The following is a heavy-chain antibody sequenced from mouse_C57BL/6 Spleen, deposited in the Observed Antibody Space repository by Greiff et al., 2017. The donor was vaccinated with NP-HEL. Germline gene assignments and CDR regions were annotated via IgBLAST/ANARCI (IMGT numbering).Heavy chain of an antibody. CDR3: ARGDYGFAY. CDR2: IDPSDSYT. D-gene: IGHD1-1*01. CDR1: GYTFTSYW. J-gene: IGHJ3*01. Sequence: QVQLQQPGAELVMPGASVKLSCKASGYTFTSYWMHWVKQRPGQGLEWIGKIDPSDSYTNYNQKFKGKSTLTVDKSSSTAYMQLSSLTSEDSAVYYCARGDYGFAYWGQGTLVTVSA. V-gene: IGHV1-69*01.